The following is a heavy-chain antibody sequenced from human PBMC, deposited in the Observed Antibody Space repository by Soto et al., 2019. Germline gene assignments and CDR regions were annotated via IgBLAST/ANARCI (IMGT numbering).Heavy chain of an antibody. Sequence: GASVKVSCKASGFTFTSSGISWVRQAPGQGLEWMGWISAYNGNTNYAQKLQGRVTMTTDTSTSTAYMELRSLRSDDTAVYYCARDVGYCISTSCPPHNWFDPWGQGTLVTVSS. V-gene: IGHV1-18*01. D-gene: IGHD2-2*01. CDR1: GFTFTSSG. J-gene: IGHJ5*02. CDR2: ISAYNGNT. CDR3: ARDVGYCISTSCPPHNWFDP.